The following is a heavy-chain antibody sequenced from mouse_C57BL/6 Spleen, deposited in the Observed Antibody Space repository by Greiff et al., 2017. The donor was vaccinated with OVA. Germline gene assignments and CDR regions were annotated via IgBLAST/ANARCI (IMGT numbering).Heavy chain of an antibody. CDR2: ISSGSSTI. V-gene: IGHV5-17*01. CDR1: GFTFSDYG. CDR3: ARRYWYFDV. Sequence: DVKLQESGGGLVKPGGSLKLSCAASGFTFSDYGMHWVRQAPEKGLEWVAYISSGSSTIYYADTVKGRFTISRDNAKNTLFLQMTSLRSEDTAMYYCARRYWYFDVWGTGTTVTVSS. J-gene: IGHJ1*03.